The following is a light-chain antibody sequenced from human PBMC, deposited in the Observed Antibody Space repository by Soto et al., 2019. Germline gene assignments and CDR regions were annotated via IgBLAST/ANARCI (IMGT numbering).Light chain of an antibody. Sequence: EIVMTQSPATLSVSPGERATLSCRASQSVTSNLAWYQQDPGQAPRLLIYDTSTRVTDIPARFSGTGSGTEFTLTISSLQSEDFAIYYCQQHNDWPPTFGQGTKVDIK. J-gene: IGKJ1*01. V-gene: IGKV3-15*01. CDR2: DTS. CDR1: QSVTSN. CDR3: QQHNDWPPT.